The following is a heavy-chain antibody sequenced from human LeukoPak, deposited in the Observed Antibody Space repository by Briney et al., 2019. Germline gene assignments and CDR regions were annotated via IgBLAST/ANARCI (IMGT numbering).Heavy chain of an antibody. Sequence: GGSLRLSCSVSGFIFSDYGFHWVRHAPGKGLEWVAVTRFDGSIKQYADSVKGRFTISRDDSKNTLYLQMNSLKSEDTAVYYCARWGGTRQYYFDYWGRGTLVTVSS. V-gene: IGHV3-33*01. CDR1: GFIFSDYG. D-gene: IGHD1-1*01. J-gene: IGHJ4*02. CDR3: ARWGGTRQYYFDY. CDR2: TRFDGSIK.